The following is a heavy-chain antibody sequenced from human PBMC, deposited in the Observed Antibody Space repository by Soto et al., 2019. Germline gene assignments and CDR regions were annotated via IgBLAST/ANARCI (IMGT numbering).Heavy chain of an antibody. Sequence: EVQLVESGGGLVKRGGSLRLSCAASAFTFSTYTMNWVRQAPGKGLEWVSSISSSSYISYADSVKGRFTISRDNAKNSLYLQMNSLRVEDTAVYYCARAPDSHGSPFDDWGQGTLVTVAS. CDR3: ARAPDSHGSPFDD. CDR1: AFTFSTYT. V-gene: IGHV3-21*01. D-gene: IGHD5-18*01. CDR2: ISSSSYI. J-gene: IGHJ4*02.